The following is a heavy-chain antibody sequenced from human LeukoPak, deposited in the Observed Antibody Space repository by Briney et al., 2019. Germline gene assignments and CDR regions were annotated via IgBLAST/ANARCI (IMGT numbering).Heavy chain of an antibody. J-gene: IGHJ5*02. V-gene: IGHV4-34*01. Sequence: SETLSLTCAVYGGSFSGYYWSWIRQPPGKGLEWIGEINHSGSINYNPSLKSRVTISVDTSKNQFSLKLSSVTAADTGVYYCARHDNYPGFGRGFDPWGQGFLVTVTS. CDR2: INHSGSI. CDR3: ARHDNYPGFGRGFDP. D-gene: IGHD3-22*01. CDR1: GGSFSGYY.